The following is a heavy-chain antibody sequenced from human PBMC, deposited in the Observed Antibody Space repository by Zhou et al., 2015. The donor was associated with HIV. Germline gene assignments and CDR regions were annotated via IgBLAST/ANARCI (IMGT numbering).Heavy chain of an antibody. CDR3: ARGVAFMDTAAVGSSRDYYYGMDV. V-gene: IGHV1-69*01. Sequence: QVQLVQSGAEVKKPGSSVKVSCKPSGGPFSSYAFSWVRQAPGQGLEWMGGIVPVFGTPHYAQRFQGRVTVTADESTSTAYMELSSLRSEDTAVYYCARGVAFMDTAAVGSSRDYYYGMDVWGQGTTVTVSS. J-gene: IGHJ6*02. CDR1: GGPFSSYA. CDR2: IVPVFGTP. D-gene: IGHD6-13*01.